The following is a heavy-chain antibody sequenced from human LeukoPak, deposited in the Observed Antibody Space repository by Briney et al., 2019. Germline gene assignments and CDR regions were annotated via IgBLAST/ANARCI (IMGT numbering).Heavy chain of an antibody. V-gene: IGHV6-1*01. D-gene: IGHD1-26*01. CDR2: TYYRSKWFS. CDR3: TRGSGSYYAFDI. J-gene: IGHJ3*02. Sequence: SQTLSLTCAISGDSVSSNSATWNWIRQSPSRGLEWLGRTYYRSKWFSDYAVSVKSRTTFNPDTSKNQLSLQLNSVTPEDTAVYYCTRGSGSYYAFDIWGQGTMVTVSS. CDR1: GDSVSSNSAT.